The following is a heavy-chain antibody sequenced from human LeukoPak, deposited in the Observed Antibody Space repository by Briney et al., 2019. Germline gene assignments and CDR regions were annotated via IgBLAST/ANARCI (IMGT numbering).Heavy chain of an antibody. CDR2: INHSGST. Sequence: PSETLSLTCAVYGGSFSGYYWSWIRQPPGKGLEWIGEINHSGSTNYNPSLKSRVTISVDTSKNQFSLKLSSVTAADTAVYYCARDISSGYYDAFDIWGQGTMVTVSS. V-gene: IGHV4-34*01. D-gene: IGHD3-22*01. CDR3: ARDISSGYYDAFDI. J-gene: IGHJ3*02. CDR1: GGSFSGYY.